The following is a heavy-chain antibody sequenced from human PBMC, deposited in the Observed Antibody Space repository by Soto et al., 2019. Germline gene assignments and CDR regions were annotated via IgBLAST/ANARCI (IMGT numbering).Heavy chain of an antibody. CDR3: ARLPYYDTPPVTFDI. D-gene: IGHD3-22*01. CDR2: IYSTVST. J-gene: IGHJ3*02. V-gene: IGHV4-39*01. Sequence: LSLTCSVSSGSISSSLYYWGWIRQPPGKGLEWIGTIYSTVSTHYNPSLKSRVTISVDTSKNQFSLKLNSVTAADTAVYYCARLPYYDTPPVTFDIWGQGAMVTVSS. CDR1: SGSISSSLYY.